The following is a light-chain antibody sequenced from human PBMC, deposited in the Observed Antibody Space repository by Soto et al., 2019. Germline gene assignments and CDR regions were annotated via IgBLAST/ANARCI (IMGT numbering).Light chain of an antibody. V-gene: IGLV2-8*01. J-gene: IGLJ1*01. Sequence: QSALTQPASVSGSPGQSITISCTGTSSDVGAYNYVSWYQQHPGKAPKFLIYEVNKRPSGVPDRFSGSKSGNTASLTVSGLQAEDEADYYCSSYAGSSNVFGTGTKLTVL. CDR2: EVN. CDR3: SSYAGSSNV. CDR1: SSDVGAYNY.